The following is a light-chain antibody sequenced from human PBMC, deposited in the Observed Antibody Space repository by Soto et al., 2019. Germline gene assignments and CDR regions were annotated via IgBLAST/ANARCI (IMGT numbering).Light chain of an antibody. CDR3: QQHGRSPFS. V-gene: IGKV3-20*01. CDR2: HAS. Sequence: EIVLTQSPGTLSLSPGERATLSCRASQSVANYYLAWYQQKPGQTPRLLIYHASNRATAIPDRFSGSGSGTDFTLTISRLEPEDFAVYYCQQHGRSPFSFGQGTRLEIK. J-gene: IGKJ5*01. CDR1: QSVANYY.